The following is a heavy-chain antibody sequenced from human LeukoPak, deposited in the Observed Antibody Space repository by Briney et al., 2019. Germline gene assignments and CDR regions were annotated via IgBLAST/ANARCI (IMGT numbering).Heavy chain of an antibody. Sequence: GGCLRLSCSASGFKFPGSAMHWVRQPAGKGLEWIALITWGATDTYYADSVRGRFTVSRDDSSSTLYLQMNSLRSEDTALYFCAKDLSFRRGHNFDASDVWGLGTMVIVSS. V-gene: IGHV3-43*01. D-gene: IGHD5-24*01. CDR2: ITWGATDT. CDR1: GFKFPGSA. J-gene: IGHJ3*01. CDR3: AKDLSFRRGHNFDASDV.